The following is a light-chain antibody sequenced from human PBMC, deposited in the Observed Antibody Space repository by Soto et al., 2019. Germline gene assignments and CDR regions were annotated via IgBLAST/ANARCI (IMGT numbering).Light chain of an antibody. CDR3: QQRPNWPLT. Sequence: EIVLTQSPATLSLSPGERATLSCRASQSISSHLAWYQQKPGQAPRLLIYDASNRATGIPARFSGSGSGTDFTLTINSLEPEDFAVYYCQQRPNWPLTVGGGTKVEIK. V-gene: IGKV3-11*01. CDR1: QSISSH. J-gene: IGKJ4*01. CDR2: DAS.